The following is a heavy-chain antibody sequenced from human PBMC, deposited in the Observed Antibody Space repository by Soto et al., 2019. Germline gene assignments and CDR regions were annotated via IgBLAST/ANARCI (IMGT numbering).Heavy chain of an antibody. J-gene: IGHJ3*02. CDR2: VYNSGST. D-gene: IGHD1-26*01. V-gene: IGHV4-59*01. CDR3: ARESGGSYGALDI. CDR1: GVSSGRYY. Sequence: SNKVSLNSPAFGVSSGRYYGSLVRRPPGKGLEWIGYVYNSGSTTYSPSFKSRVTISADTSRNQFSLKLTSVTAADTAVYYCARESGGSYGALDIWGEGTMV.